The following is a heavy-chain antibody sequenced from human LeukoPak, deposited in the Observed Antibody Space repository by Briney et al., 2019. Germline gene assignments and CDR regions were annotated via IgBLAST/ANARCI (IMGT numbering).Heavy chain of an antibody. Sequence: ASVKVSCKASGGTFSSYAISWVRQAPGQGLEWTGGIIPIFGTANYAQKFQGRVTITADESTSTAYMELSSLRSEDTAVYYCKLEDYGGNWEYWGQGTLVTVSS. CDR1: GGTFSSYA. D-gene: IGHD4-23*01. J-gene: IGHJ4*02. CDR2: IIPIFGTA. CDR3: KLEDYGGNWEY. V-gene: IGHV1-69*13.